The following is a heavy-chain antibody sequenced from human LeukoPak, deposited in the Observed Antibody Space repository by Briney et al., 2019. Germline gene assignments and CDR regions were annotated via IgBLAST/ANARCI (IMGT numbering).Heavy chain of an antibody. CDR1: GGSIRNYY. J-gene: IGHJ5*02. V-gene: IGHV4-4*07. Sequence: SETLSLTCTASGGSIRNYYWNWIRLPARKGLEWMGRIYTSESANYNHSLKIRGTMSVDTSKNQFPLKLSSVTAADTAVYYCARDILIVDDIVVVGAKLDPWGQGTLVTVSS. CDR2: IYTSESA. CDR3: ARDILIVDDIVVVGAKLDP. D-gene: IGHD2-15*01.